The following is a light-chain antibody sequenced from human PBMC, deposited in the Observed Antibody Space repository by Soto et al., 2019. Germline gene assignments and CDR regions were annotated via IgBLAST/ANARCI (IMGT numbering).Light chain of an antibody. CDR1: QSISISY. CDR3: QQYGGSSWT. Sequence: EIVLTQSPGTLSLSPGERATLSCRASQSISISYLAWYQQQPGQAPRLLIYITSTGATGIPDRFSGSGSGTDFTLTISKLEPGDFAVYYCQQYGGSSWTFGQGTKVEI. CDR2: ITS. V-gene: IGKV3-20*01. J-gene: IGKJ1*01.